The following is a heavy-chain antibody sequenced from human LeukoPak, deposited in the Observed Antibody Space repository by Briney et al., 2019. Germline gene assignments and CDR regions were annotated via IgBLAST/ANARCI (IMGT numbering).Heavy chain of an antibody. CDR3: ARPRTLRYPDY. Sequence: GESLKISCQGSGYIFTSYWIGWVRQVPGKGLEWMGIIYPGDSDTRYSPSFQGQVTISADKSISTAYLQWSSLKASDTAMYYCARPRTLRYPDYWGQGTLVTVSS. V-gene: IGHV5-51*01. J-gene: IGHJ4*02. D-gene: IGHD3-9*01. CDR1: GYIFTSYW. CDR2: IYPGDSDT.